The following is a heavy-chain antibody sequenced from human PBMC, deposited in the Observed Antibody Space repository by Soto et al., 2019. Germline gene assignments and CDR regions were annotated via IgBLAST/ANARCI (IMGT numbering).Heavy chain of an antibody. D-gene: IGHD4-17*01. J-gene: IGHJ4*02. V-gene: IGHV1-18*01. CDR1: GYTFATST. CDR2: IKAYSGNT. Sequence: QLQLVQSGPEAKKPGASVKVSCKASGYTFATSTISWLRQAPGQGPEWMGWIKAYSGNTNYAQKLQGRLTMTTDTSTSTAYMELRSLTTAATAIYYCAIADYGDDDYWGQGTVVTVSS. CDR3: AIADYGDDDY.